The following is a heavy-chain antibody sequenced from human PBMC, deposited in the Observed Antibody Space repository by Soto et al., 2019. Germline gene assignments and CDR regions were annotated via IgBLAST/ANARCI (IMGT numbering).Heavy chain of an antibody. Sequence: QVQLVQSGAEVKKPGSSVKVSCKASGGTFSSYAISWVRQAPGQGLEWMGGIIPIFGTANYAQKFQGRVTITADESTSTADRALSSLRSEDTAVYYCASPSSGYSYGLDSEWGQGPLVTFSS. J-gene: IGHJ4*02. CDR3: ASPSSGYSYGLDSE. CDR2: IIPIFGTA. V-gene: IGHV1-69*01. CDR1: GGTFSSYA. D-gene: IGHD5-18*01.